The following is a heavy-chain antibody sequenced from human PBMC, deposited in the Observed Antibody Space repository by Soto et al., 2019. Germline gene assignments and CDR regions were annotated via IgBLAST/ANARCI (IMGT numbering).Heavy chain of an antibody. CDR1: GYTFTSYY. CDR2: INPSGGST. CDR3: ARDQGVAAAGITWFDP. Sequence: ASVKVSCKASGYTFTSYYMHWVRQAPGQGLEWMGIINPSGGSTSYAQKFQGRVTMSVDTSKNQFSLRLMSLTAADTAVYYCARDQGVAAAGITWFDPWGQGSLVTVSS. J-gene: IGHJ5*02. V-gene: IGHV1-46*01. D-gene: IGHD6-13*01.